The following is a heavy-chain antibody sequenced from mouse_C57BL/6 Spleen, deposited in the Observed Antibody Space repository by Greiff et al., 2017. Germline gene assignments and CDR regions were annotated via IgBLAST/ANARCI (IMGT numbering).Heavy chain of an antibody. CDR1: GYTFTSYG. CDR2: IYPRSGNT. D-gene: IGHD2-2*01. V-gene: IGHV1-81*01. Sequence: VQLQESGAELARPGASVKLSCKASGYTFTSYGISWVKQRTGQGLEWIGEIYPRSGNTYYNEKFKGKATLTADKSSSTAYMELRSLTSEDSAVYFCARGWLRPDPYAMDYWGQGTSVTVSS. J-gene: IGHJ4*01. CDR3: ARGWLRPDPYAMDY.